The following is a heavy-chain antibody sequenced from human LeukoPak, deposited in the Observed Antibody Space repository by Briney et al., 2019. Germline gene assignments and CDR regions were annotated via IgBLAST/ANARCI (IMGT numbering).Heavy chain of an antibody. Sequence: SETLSLTCNVSGDSITRNTYYWVWVRQPTGKGLEWIGSINYSGRTFYSSSLKSRATISVDTFRNQFSLKVTSVTAADTAVYSCARLSTSDTDGNYFDFWGQGTLVTVSS. CDR1: GDSITRNTYY. V-gene: IGHV4-39*01. J-gene: IGHJ4*02. D-gene: IGHD1-1*01. CDR3: ARLSTSDTDGNYFDF. CDR2: INYSGRT.